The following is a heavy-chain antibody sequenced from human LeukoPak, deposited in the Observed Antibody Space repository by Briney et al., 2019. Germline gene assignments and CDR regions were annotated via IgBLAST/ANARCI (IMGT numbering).Heavy chain of an antibody. CDR3: AKGYSSSWYVRYFDY. CDR2: ISGSGGST. Sequence: GRSLRLSCAASGFTFSSYAMSWVRQAPGKGLEWVSAISGSGGSTYYADSVKGRFTISRDNSKNTLYLQMNSLRAEDTAVYYCAKGYSSSWYVRYFDYWGQGTLVTVSS. D-gene: IGHD6-13*01. CDR1: GFTFSSYA. V-gene: IGHV3-23*01. J-gene: IGHJ4*02.